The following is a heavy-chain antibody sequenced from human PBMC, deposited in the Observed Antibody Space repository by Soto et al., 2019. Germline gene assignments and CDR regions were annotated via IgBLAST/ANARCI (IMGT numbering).Heavy chain of an antibody. Sequence: QVQLVQSGAEVKKPGSSVKVSCKASGGTFSSYTISWVRQAPGQGLEWMGRIIPILGIANYAQKFQGRVTITADTSTSTAYMELSSLRSEDTAVYYCASGGQWDTGADGMDGWGQGTTVTVSS. CDR3: ASGGQWDTGADGMDG. CDR2: IIPILGIA. CDR1: GGTFSSYT. J-gene: IGHJ6*02. D-gene: IGHD1-26*01. V-gene: IGHV1-69*02.